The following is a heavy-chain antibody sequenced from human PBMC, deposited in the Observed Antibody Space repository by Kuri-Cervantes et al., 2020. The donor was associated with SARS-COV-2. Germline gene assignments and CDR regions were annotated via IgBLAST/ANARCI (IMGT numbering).Heavy chain of an antibody. V-gene: IGHV3-7*01. CDR1: GFIFSNYW. D-gene: IGHD3-3*01. CDR2: IKQDGSEE. J-gene: IGHJ4*02. Sequence: GESLKISCAASGFIFSNYWMSWVRQAPGKGLEWVANIKQDGSEEFYVDSVKGRFTVSRDNSKNTLYLQMNSLRAEDTAVYYCVTWYDFWSGYSRGRFDYWGQGTLVTVSS. CDR3: VTWYDFWSGYSRGRFDY.